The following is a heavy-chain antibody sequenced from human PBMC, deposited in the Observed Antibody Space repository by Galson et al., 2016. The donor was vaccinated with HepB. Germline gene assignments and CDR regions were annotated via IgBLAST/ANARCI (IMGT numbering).Heavy chain of an antibody. J-gene: IGHJ5*02. Sequence: SVKVSCKASGGTFNKHSVTWVRQAPGGGLEWMGGIIPIFGTATYAKNFQDRLTIGADESTSTAHMELKGLTSDDTAVYYCVRDPRWGNGVHMVSTWFDPWGLGTLVTVSS. CDR3: VRDPRWGNGVHMVSTWFDP. V-gene: IGHV1-69*13. CDR1: GGTFNKHS. CDR2: IIPIFGTA. D-gene: IGHD5/OR15-5a*01.